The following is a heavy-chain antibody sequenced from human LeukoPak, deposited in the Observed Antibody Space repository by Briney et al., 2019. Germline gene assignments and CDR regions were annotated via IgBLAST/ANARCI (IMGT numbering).Heavy chain of an antibody. CDR3: ARSRMVRGVIIKTPPYYFDY. CDR2: INHSGST. CDR1: GGSFSGYY. Sequence: SEALSLTCAVYGGSFSGYYWSWIRQPPGKGLEWIGEINHSGSTNYNPSLKSRVTISVDTSKNQFSLKLSSVTAADTAVYYCARSRMVRGVIIKTPPYYFDYWGQGTLVTVSS. D-gene: IGHD3-10*01. J-gene: IGHJ4*02. V-gene: IGHV4-34*01.